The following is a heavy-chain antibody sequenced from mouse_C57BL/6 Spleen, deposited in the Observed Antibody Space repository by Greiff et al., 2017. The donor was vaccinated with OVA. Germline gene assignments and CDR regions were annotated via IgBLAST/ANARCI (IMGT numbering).Heavy chain of an antibody. CDR1: GFTFSDYY. J-gene: IGHJ1*03. V-gene: IGHV5-12*01. CDR2: LSNGGGST. Sequence: EVQLVESGGGLVQPGGSLKLSCAASGFTFSDYYMYWVRQTPEKRLEWVAYLSNGGGSTYYPDTVKGRFTISRDPAKNTRYLQRSRLKSEDTAMYYCARHEDYYGSSYGYFEVWGTGTTVTVAS. CDR3: ARHEDYYGSSYGYFEV. D-gene: IGHD1-1*01.